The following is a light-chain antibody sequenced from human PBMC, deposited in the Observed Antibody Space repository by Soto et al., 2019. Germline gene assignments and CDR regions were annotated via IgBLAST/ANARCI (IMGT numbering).Light chain of an antibody. CDR1: QSVTSN. J-gene: IGKJ4*01. Sequence: EIMMTQSPATLSVSPGERATLSWRASQSVTSNSAWYQQKPGQAPRLLIYGASTRATGIPARFSGSGSGTEFTLTISSLQSEDFAIYFCQQYYNWPLLTFGGGTKVEIK. CDR2: GAS. V-gene: IGKV3-15*01. CDR3: QQYYNWPLLT.